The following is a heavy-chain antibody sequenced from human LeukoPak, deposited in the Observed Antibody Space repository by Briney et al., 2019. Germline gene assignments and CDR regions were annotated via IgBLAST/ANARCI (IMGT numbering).Heavy chain of an antibody. CDR1: GFSFSSYG. Sequence: GGSLRLSCAGSGFSFSSYGMHWVRQAPGKGLEWMAFIRSDGSNKYYADSVKGRFTISRDNAKNSLYLQMNSLRAEDTAVYYCARQSSGRYSGPFDYWGLGTLVTVSS. CDR2: IRSDGSNK. D-gene: IGHD1-26*01. V-gene: IGHV3-30*02. J-gene: IGHJ4*02. CDR3: ARQSSGRYSGPFDY.